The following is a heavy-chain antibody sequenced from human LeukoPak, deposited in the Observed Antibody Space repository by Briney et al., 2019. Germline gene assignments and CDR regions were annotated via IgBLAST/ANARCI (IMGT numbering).Heavy chain of an antibody. CDR3: ARHRLVAGVDY. CDR2: IYPGDSDT. CDR1: GYSFTSYW. V-gene: IGHV5-51*01. Sequence: GESLKISYKGSGYSFTSYWIGGVRQMPGKGLEWMGIIYPGDSDTRYSPSFQGQVTILADKSISTAYLQWSSLKASDTAMYYCARHRLVAGVDYWGQGTLVTVSS. J-gene: IGHJ4*02. D-gene: IGHD6-19*01.